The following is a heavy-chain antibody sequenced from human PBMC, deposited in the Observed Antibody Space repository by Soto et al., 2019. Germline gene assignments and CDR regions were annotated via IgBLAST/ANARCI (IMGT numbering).Heavy chain of an antibody. Sequence: QVQLVESGGGVVQPGRSLRLSCAASGFTFSSYGMHWVRQAPGKGLEWVAVIWYDGSNKYYADSVKGRFTISRDNSKNTLYLQMNSLRAEDTAVYYCARQGGIADPFDYWGQGTLVTVSS. V-gene: IGHV3-33*01. J-gene: IGHJ4*02. D-gene: IGHD6-13*01. CDR1: GFTFSSYG. CDR2: IWYDGSNK. CDR3: ARQGGIADPFDY.